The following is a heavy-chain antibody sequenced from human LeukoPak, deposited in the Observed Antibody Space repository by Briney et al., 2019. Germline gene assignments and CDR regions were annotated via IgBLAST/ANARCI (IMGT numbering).Heavy chain of an antibody. Sequence: PGGSLRLSCAASGFTFSSYWMHWVRQAPGKGLVWVSRTNSDGSSTSYADSVKGRFTISRDNAKNTLYLQMNSLRAEDTAVYYCARDRWFGPADWGQGTLVTVSS. CDR2: TNSDGSST. CDR1: GFTFSSYW. J-gene: IGHJ4*02. CDR3: ARDRWFGPAD. D-gene: IGHD3-10*01. V-gene: IGHV3-74*01.